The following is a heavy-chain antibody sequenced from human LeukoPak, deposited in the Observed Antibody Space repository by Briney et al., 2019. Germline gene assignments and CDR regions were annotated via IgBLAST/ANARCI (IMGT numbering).Heavy chain of an antibody. D-gene: IGHD4-17*01. CDR2: ISYDGSNK. Sequence: GGSLRLSCAASGLTFISYAMHWVRQAPGKGLEWVAVISYDGSNKYYADSVKGRFTISRDNSKNTLYLQMNSLRAEDTAVYYCARTPQDYAYYFDYWGQATLVTVSS. V-gene: IGHV3-30-3*01. J-gene: IGHJ4*02. CDR1: GLTFISYA. CDR3: ARTPQDYAYYFDY.